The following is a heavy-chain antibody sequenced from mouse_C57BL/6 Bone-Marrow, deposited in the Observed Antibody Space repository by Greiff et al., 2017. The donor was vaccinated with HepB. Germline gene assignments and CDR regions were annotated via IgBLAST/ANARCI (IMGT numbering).Heavy chain of an antibody. J-gene: IGHJ1*03. CDR3: ARSSFCSFWYFDV. V-gene: IGHV1-26*01. CDR1: GYTFTDYY. Sequence: EVQLQQSGPELVKPGASVKISCKASGYTFTDYYMNWVKQSHGKSLEWIGDINPNNGGTSYNQKFKGKATLTVDKSSSTAYMELRSLTSEDSAVYYCARSSFCSFWYFDVWGTGTTVTVSS. CDR2: INPNNGGT. D-gene: IGHD6-1*01.